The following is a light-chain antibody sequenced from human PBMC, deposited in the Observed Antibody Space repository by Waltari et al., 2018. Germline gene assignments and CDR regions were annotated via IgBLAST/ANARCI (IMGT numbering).Light chain of an antibody. J-gene: IGKJ4*01. CDR1: QGISSY. Sequence: DIQLTQSPSFLSASVGDRVTITCRASQGISSYLTWFQQKPGNAPKLLIYAASTLQSGVPSRLSGSGSGTEFTLTISSLQPEDFATYYCHQVNSYPLTFGGATKVEIK. CDR2: AAS. CDR3: HQVNSYPLT. V-gene: IGKV1-9*01.